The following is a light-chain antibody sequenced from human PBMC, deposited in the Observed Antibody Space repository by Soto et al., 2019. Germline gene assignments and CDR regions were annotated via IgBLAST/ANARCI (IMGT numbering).Light chain of an antibody. CDR3: QHYGSSFLP. CDR2: GGT. J-gene: IGKJ4*01. V-gene: IGKV3-20*01. Sequence: MWSQSAVTLSLSPGARAALSCRASHRVSKSNIGWYQHKTGQAPRLLIYGGTKTTSGVPDRFSGSGSGTDFTLTISSLDPEDSAVYYCQHYGSSFLPFGEGTKGDIK. CDR1: HRVSKSN.